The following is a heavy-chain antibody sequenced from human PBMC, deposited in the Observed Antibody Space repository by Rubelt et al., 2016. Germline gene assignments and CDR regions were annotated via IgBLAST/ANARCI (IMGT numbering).Heavy chain of an antibody. D-gene: IGHD3-22*01. CDR1: GYSFTSYW. CDR2: IDPSDSYT. Sequence: EVQLVQSGAEVKKPGESLRISCKGSGYSFTSYWISWVRQMPGKGLEWMGKIDPSDSYTNYSPSLQGHVTISADKSITTAYLQWSSLKASDTAMYYCARQGTLYYYDSSGYYRDAFDIWGQGTMVTVSS. J-gene: IGHJ3*02. V-gene: IGHV5-10-1*01. CDR3: ARQGTLYYYDSSGYYRDAFDI.